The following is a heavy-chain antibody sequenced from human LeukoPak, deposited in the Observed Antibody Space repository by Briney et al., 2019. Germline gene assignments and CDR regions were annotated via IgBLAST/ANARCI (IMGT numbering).Heavy chain of an antibody. J-gene: IGHJ2*01. CDR1: GFTFSRYW. V-gene: IGHV3-30*18. Sequence: GGSLRLSCAASGFTFSRYWMSWVRQAPGKGLEWVAVVSTDGTIKYYADSMKGRFTVSRDNSKNTVDLQMNSLRVEDTALYFCVQEFNHQQWFFDIWGRGTLVTVSS. D-gene: IGHD3-22*01. CDR3: VQEFNHQQWFFDI. CDR2: VSTDGTIK.